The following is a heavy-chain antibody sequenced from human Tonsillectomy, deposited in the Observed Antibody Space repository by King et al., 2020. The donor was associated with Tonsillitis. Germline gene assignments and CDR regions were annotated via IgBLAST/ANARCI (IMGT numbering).Heavy chain of an antibody. CDR1: GFTFSSYA. CDR2: ISSNGGST. J-gene: IGHJ4*02. CDR3: ARGSDYYYTYFDY. V-gene: IGHV3-64*01. Sequence: VQLVESGGGLVQPGGSLRLSCAASGFTFSSYAMHWVRQAPGKGLEYVSAISSNGGSTYYANSVKGRFTISRDNSKTTLYLQMGSLRAEDMAVYYCARGSDYYYTYFDYWGQGTLVTVSS. D-gene: IGHD3-22*01.